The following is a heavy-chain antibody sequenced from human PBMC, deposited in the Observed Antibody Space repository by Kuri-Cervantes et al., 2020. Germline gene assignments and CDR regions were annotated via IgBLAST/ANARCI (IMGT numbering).Heavy chain of an antibody. D-gene: IGHD1-26*01. CDR1: GFTFSSYS. J-gene: IGHJ4*02. V-gene: IGHV3-21*01. CDR3: AKGSGSTVGGNGFDY. Sequence: GESLKISCAASGFTFSSYSMNWVRQAPGKGLEWVSSISSSSSYIYYADSVKGRFTISRDNAKNSLYLQMDSLRAEDTAVYYCAKGSGSTVGGNGFDYWGQGTLVTVSS. CDR2: ISSSSSYI.